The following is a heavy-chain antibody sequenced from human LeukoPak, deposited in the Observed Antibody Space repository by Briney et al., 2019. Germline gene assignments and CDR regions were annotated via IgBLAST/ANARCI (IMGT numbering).Heavy chain of an antibody. D-gene: IGHD3-22*01. J-gene: IGHJ4*02. CDR3: ASDYYDSSGYYYVDY. V-gene: IGHV3-7*01. Sequence: GGSLRLSCAASGFTFSSYWMSWVRQAPGKGLEWVANIKQDGSEKYYVDSVKGRFTISRDNAKNSLYLQMNSLRAEDTAVYYCASDYYDSSGYYYVDYWGQGTLVTVSS. CDR1: GFTFSSYW. CDR2: IKQDGSEK.